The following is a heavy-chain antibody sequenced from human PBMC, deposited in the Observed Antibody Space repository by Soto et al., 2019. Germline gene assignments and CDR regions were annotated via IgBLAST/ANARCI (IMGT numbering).Heavy chain of an antibody. Sequence: SETLSLTCTVSGGYISSGGYYWSWIRQHPGKGLEWIGYIYYSGSTYYNPSLKSRVTISVDTSKNQFSLKLSSVTAADTAVYYCARDSVAEDYYYYMDVWGKGTTVTVSS. V-gene: IGHV4-31*03. CDR3: ARDSVAEDYYYYMDV. J-gene: IGHJ6*03. CDR1: GGYISSGGYY. D-gene: IGHD1-26*01. CDR2: IYYSGST.